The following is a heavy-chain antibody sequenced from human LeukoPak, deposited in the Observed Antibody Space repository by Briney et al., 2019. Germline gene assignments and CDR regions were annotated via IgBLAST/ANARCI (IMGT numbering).Heavy chain of an antibody. CDR2: INPNSGGT. V-gene: IGHV1-2*02. CDR3: ARDLDSRVDIVVVVAATPPGLYGMDV. Sequence: ASVKVSCKASGYTFTGYYMHWVRQAPGRGLEWMGWINPNSGGTNYAQTFQGRVTMTRDTSISTAYMELSRLRSDDTAVYYCARDLDSRVDIVVVVAATPPGLYGMDVWGQGTTVTVSS. CDR1: GYTFTGYY. D-gene: IGHD2-15*01. J-gene: IGHJ6*02.